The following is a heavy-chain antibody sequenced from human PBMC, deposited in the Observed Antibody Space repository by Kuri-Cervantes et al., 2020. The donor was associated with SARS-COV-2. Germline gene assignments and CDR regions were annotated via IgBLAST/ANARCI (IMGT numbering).Heavy chain of an antibody. CDR2: ISGSGGST. CDR1: GFTFSSYA. Sequence: LSLTCAASGFTFSSYAMSWVRQAPGKELEWVSAISGSGGSTYYADSVKGRFTISRDNSKNTLYLQMNSLRAEDTAVYYCAKHAMVRGVIITKAGGTDYWGQGTLVTVSS. V-gene: IGHV3-23*01. CDR3: AKHAMVRGVIITKAGGTDY. J-gene: IGHJ4*02. D-gene: IGHD3-10*01.